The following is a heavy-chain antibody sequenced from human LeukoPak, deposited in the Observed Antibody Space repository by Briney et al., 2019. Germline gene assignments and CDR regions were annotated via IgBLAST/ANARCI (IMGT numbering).Heavy chain of an antibody. V-gene: IGHV3-7*01. CDR1: GFTFSSYW. D-gene: IGHD3-3*01. Sequence: GGSLRLSCAASGFTFSSYWMSWVRQAPGKGLEWVANIKQDGSEKYYVDSVKGRFTISRDNAKNSLYLQMNSLRAEDTAVYYCARDITIFGVVIPYYFDYWGQGTLVTVSS. CDR2: IKQDGSEK. J-gene: IGHJ4*02. CDR3: ARDITIFGVVIPYYFDY.